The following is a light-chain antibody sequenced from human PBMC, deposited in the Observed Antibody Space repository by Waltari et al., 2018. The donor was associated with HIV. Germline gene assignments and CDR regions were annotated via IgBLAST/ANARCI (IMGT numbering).Light chain of an antibody. Sequence: SAQTHPASVCGYPGRRSTIYSTSTSSDVGRYNLVYWYQQHPGKAPKLMIYEVTKRPSGVSNHFSASKSGNTASLTISGLQAEDEADYYCCSYAGGNTLVFGGGTKLTVL. CDR1: SSDVGRYNL. V-gene: IGLV2-23*02. J-gene: IGLJ2*01. CDR3: CSYAGGNTLV. CDR2: EVT.